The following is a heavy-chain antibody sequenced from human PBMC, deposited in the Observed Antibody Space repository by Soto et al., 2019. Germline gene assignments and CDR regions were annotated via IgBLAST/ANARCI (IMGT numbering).Heavy chain of an antibody. D-gene: IGHD3-22*01. Sequence: GASVKVSCKASGGTFSSYTISWVRQAPGQGLEWMGRIIPILGIANYAQKFQGRVTITADKSTSTAYMELSSLRSEDTAVYYCARDLPPSRSGYYQVYWGQGTLVTSPQ. CDR3: ARDLPPSRSGYYQVY. CDR2: IIPILGIA. J-gene: IGHJ4*02. CDR1: GGTFSSYT. V-gene: IGHV1-69*04.